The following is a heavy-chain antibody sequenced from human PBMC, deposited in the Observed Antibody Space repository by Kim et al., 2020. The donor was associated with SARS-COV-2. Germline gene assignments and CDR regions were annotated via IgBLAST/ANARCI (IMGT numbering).Heavy chain of an antibody. V-gene: IGHV1-24*01. J-gene: IGHJ5*02. CDR1: GYTLTELS. Sequence: ASVKVSCKVSGYTLTELSMHWVRQAPGKGLEWMGGFDPEDGETIYAQKFQGRVTMTEDTSTNTAYMELSSLRSEDTAVYYCATGRVAGPPAWFYPWGQGTLVTVSS. CDR2: FDPEDGET. D-gene: IGHD2-15*01. CDR3: ATGRVAGPPAWFYP.